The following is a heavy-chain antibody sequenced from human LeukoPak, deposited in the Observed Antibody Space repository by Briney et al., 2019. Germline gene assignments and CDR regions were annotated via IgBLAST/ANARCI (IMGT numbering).Heavy chain of an antibody. J-gene: IGHJ4*02. D-gene: IGHD3-10*01. CDR3: ARDPVLLWFGELSPPDY. CDR1: GFTFSDYY. V-gene: IGHV3-11*01. Sequence: GGSLRLSCAASGFTFSDYYMSWIRQAPGKGLEWVSYISSSGSTIYYADSVKGRFTISRDNAKNSLYLQVNSLRAEDTAVYYCARDPVLLWFGELSPPDYWGQGTLVTVSS. CDR2: ISSSGSTI.